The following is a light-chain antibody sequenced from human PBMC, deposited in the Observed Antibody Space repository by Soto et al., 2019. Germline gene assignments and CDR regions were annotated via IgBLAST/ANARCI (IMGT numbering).Light chain of an antibody. Sequence: DIQMTQSPSSLSVSVGDRVTITCRASQSISRNLNWYQQKPGEAPKLLIYGTSNLQGWVPSRFSGSGSATDFTLTISSLQPEDFANYFCQQSYTTPYTFGQGTKLEIK. CDR1: QSISRN. V-gene: IGKV1-39*01. J-gene: IGKJ2*01. CDR3: QQSYTTPYT. CDR2: GTS.